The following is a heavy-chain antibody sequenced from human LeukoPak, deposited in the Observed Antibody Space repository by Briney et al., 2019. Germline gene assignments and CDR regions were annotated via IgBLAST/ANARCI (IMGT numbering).Heavy chain of an antibody. CDR2: IYYSGST. CDR1: GGSISSYY. Sequence: SETLSLTCTVSGGSISSYYWSWLRQPPGKGLEWIGYIYYSGSTNYNPSLKSRVTISVDTSKNQFSLRLSSVTAADTAVYYCARLDYGDYVGYFDYWGQGTLVTVSS. V-gene: IGHV4-59*08. D-gene: IGHD4-17*01. J-gene: IGHJ4*02. CDR3: ARLDYGDYVGYFDY.